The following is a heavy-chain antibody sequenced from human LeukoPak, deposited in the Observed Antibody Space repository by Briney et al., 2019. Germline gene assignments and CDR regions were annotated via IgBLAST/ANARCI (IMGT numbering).Heavy chain of an antibody. CDR2: ISNSGSMI. CDR1: GLTFSSYN. J-gene: IGHJ4*02. CDR3: ARGPISGWSADY. Sequence: GGSLRLSCAVSGLTFSSYNMNWVRQAPGKGLEWVSYISNSGSMIYYADSVKGRFTLSRDNTKNSLYLQMNSLRDEDTAVYYCARGPISGWSADYWGQGTLVTVSS. D-gene: IGHD6-19*01. V-gene: IGHV3-48*02.